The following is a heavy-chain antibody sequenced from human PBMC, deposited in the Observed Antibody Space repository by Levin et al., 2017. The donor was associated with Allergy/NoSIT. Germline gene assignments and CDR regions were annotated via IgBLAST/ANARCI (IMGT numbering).Heavy chain of an antibody. Sequence: LSLTCAASGFTVNNNYIRWVRQAPGKGLEWVSHIYSNGRTDYADAVKGRFTISRDNPRNTLNLQMTSLRTDDTAVYDCARDTGAWGQGTLVTVSS. CDR3: ARDTGA. J-gene: IGHJ4*02. CDR2: IYSNGRT. D-gene: IGHD3-10*01. CDR1: GFTVNNNY. V-gene: IGHV3-66*03.